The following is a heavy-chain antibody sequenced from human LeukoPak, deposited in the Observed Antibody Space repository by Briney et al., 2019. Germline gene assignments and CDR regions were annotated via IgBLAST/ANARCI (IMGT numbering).Heavy chain of an antibody. J-gene: IGHJ4*02. V-gene: IGHV3-11*04. CDR3: ARRAGAYSHPYDY. Sequence: KAGGSLRLSCAASGFTFSSYWMSWIRQAPGKGLEWVSYISSSGSTIYYADSVKGRFTISRDNAKNSLYLQMNSLRAEDTAVYYCARRAGAYSHPYDYWGQGTLVTVSS. CDR1: GFTFSSYW. CDR2: ISSSGSTI. D-gene: IGHD4/OR15-4a*01.